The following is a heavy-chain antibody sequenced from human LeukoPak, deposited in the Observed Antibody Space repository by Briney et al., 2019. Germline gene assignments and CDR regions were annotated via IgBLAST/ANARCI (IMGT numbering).Heavy chain of an antibody. CDR2: INPNSGGT. Sequence: ASVKVSCKASGYTFTGYYMHWVRQAPGQGLEWMGWINPNSGGTNYAQKFQGRVTMTRDTSISTAYMELSRLRSDDTAVYYCARRTYSSSSSIFDYWGQGTLVTVSS. V-gene: IGHV1-2*02. CDR3: ARRTYSSSSSIFDY. D-gene: IGHD6-6*01. J-gene: IGHJ4*02. CDR1: GYTFTGYY.